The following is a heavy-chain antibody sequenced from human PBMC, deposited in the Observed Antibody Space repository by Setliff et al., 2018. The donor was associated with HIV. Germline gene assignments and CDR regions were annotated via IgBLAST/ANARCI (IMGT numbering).Heavy chain of an antibody. J-gene: IGHJ3*02. CDR1: GYIFTVYP. V-gene: IGHV1-2*02. Sequence: ASVKVSCKASGYIFTVYPLHWVRQAPGQGLEWMGWINPNSGATKYAQKFQGRVTMTRDTSISTAYMELTRLRYDDTAVYYCARGAYYYESSGYPRDPFDIWGQGTMVTVSS. CDR3: ARGAYYYESSGYPRDPFDI. D-gene: IGHD3-22*01. CDR2: INPNSGAT.